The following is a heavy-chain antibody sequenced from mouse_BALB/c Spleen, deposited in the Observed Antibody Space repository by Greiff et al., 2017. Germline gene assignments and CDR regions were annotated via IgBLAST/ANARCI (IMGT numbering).Heavy chain of an antibody. D-gene: IGHD2-4*01. CDR3: ARNHYDYDWFAY. J-gene: IGHJ3*01. CDR2: IWSGGST. V-gene: IGHV2-2*02. Sequence: VQLKESGPGLVQPSQSLSITCTVSGFSLTSYGVHWVRQSPGKGLEWLGVIWSGGSTDYNAAFISRLSISKDNSKSQVFFKMNSLQANDTAIYYCARNHYDYDWFAYWGQGTLVTVSA. CDR1: GFSLTSYG.